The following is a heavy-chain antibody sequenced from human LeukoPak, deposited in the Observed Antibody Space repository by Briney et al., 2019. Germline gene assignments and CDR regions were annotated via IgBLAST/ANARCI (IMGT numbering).Heavy chain of an antibody. CDR3: ARGGYSSGWYSSPDY. D-gene: IGHD6-19*01. CDR1: GFTFSSYG. V-gene: IGHV3-30*03. CDR2: ISYDGSNK. J-gene: IGHJ4*02. Sequence: GGSLRLSCAASGFTFSSYGIHWVRQAPGKGLEWVAVISYDGSNKYYADSVKGRFTISRDNSKNTLYLQINSLRAEDTAVYYCARGGYSSGWYSSPDYWGQGTLVTVSS.